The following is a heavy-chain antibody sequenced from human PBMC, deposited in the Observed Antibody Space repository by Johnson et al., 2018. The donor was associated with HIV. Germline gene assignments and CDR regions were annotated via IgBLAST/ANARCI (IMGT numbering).Heavy chain of an antibody. CDR3: AGGITMEPPTAFDI. CDR1: GITFVDHA. Sequence: HLVESVGGLVQPGTSLRLSCAASGITFVDHARNSLRHDPWKRPERVSGINRNGGRTGYAESATGRFTISRDNTKNSLYLQMNSLRAEDTAVYYCAGGITMEPPTAFDIWGQGTVVTVS. CDR2: INRNGGRT. J-gene: IGHJ3*02. V-gene: IGHV3-9*01. D-gene: IGHD3-10*01.